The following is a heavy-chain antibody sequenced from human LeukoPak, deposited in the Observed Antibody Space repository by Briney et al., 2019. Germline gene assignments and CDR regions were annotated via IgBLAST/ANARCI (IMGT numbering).Heavy chain of an antibody. CDR1: GFTFSSYW. V-gene: IGHV3-7*03. CDR2: INHNGNVN. Sequence: GGSLRLSCAASGFTFSSYWMNWARQAPGKGLEWVASINHNGNVNYYADSVKGRFTISRDNAKNSLYLQMSNLRAEDTAVYYCARVGDAMDVWGQGTTVTVSS. CDR3: ARVGDAMDV. D-gene: IGHD3-10*01. J-gene: IGHJ6*02.